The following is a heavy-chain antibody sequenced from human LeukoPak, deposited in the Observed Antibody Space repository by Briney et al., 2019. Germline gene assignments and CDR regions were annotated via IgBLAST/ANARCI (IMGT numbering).Heavy chain of an antibody. CDR1: GGSISSYY. J-gene: IGHJ2*01. V-gene: IGHV4-59*01. CDR2: IYYSGST. CDR3: ARVTYGSILHWYFDL. D-gene: IGHD2-21*01. Sequence: SETLSLTCTVSGGSISSYYWSWIRQPPGKGLEWIGYIYYSGSTNYNPSLKSRVAISVDTSKNQFSLKLSSVTAADTAVYYCARVTYGSILHWYFDLWGRGTLVTVSS.